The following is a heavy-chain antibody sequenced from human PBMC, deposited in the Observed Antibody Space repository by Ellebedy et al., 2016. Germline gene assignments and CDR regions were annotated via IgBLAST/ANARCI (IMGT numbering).Heavy chain of an antibody. CDR2: IYYSGST. Sequence: SETLSLXXAVYGGSFSGYYWGWIRQPPGKGLEWIGSIYYSGSTYYNPSLKSRVTISVDTSKNQFSLKLSSVTAADTAVYYCARVLVSSSFNWFDPWGQGTLVTVSS. V-gene: IGHV4-34*01. J-gene: IGHJ5*02. D-gene: IGHD6-13*01. CDR1: GGSFSGYY. CDR3: ARVLVSSSFNWFDP.